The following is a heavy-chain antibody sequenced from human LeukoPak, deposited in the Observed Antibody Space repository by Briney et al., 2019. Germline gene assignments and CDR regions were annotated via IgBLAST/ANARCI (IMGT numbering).Heavy chain of an antibody. Sequence: PGGSLRLSCAASGSTVSSNYMSWVRQAPGKGLEWVSVIYSGGSTYYADSVKGRFTISRDNSKNTLYLQMNSLRAEDTAVYYCAKDQQWLVMTPIDAFDIWGQGTMVTVSS. J-gene: IGHJ3*02. CDR2: IYSGGST. CDR3: AKDQQWLVMTPIDAFDI. CDR1: GSTVSSNY. V-gene: IGHV3-66*02. D-gene: IGHD6-19*01.